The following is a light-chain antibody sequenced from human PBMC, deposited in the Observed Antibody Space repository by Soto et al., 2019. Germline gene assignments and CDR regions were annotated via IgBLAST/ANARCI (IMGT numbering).Light chain of an antibody. CDR2: DAS. V-gene: IGKV1-5*01. CDR3: QQYNSYWT. Sequence: DIQMTQSPSNRSASLVYRFTITCLASQSISSWLAWYQQKPGKDPKLLIYDASSLKSGVPSRFSGSGSGTAFTLTISSLQPDDFATYYCQQYNSYWTFGQGTKVDI. CDR1: QSISSW. J-gene: IGKJ1*01.